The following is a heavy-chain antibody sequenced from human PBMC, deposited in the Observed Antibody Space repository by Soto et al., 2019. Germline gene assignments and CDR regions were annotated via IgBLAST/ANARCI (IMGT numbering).Heavy chain of an antibody. Sequence: QIQLVQSGAEVKKPGASVKVSCKASGYTVTSYYMHWVRQAPGQGLEWMGIINPSGGSTTHAQKFEGRLTMTRDTSTSTVYMELSSLRSENTAMYYCARTPGYTDRNYFDYWGQGTLVTVSS. D-gene: IGHD2-2*02. CDR3: ARTPGYTDRNYFDY. V-gene: IGHV1-46*01. J-gene: IGHJ4*02. CDR1: GYTVTSYY. CDR2: INPSGGST.